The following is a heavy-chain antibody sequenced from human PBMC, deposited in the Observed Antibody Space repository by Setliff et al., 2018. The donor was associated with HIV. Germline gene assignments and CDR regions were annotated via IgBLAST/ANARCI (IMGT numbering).Heavy chain of an antibody. CDR1: GGSFGAYY. Sequence: SETLSLTCAVYGGSFGAYYWTWIRQPPGKGLEWIGEINRSGNTKYNPSLKSRVTISIDTSKKQSSLKLNSVTAADTAVYYCARETSVTPVGLDHWGQGTLVTVSS. V-gene: IGHV4-34*01. D-gene: IGHD1-1*01. J-gene: IGHJ1*01. CDR3: ARETSVTPVGLDH. CDR2: INRSGNT.